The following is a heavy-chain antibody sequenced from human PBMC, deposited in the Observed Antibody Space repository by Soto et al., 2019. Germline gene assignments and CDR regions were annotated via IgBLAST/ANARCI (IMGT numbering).Heavy chain of an antibody. D-gene: IGHD7-27*01. Sequence: AESLSLTCTVSGASISGSDSRFYWGWIRQPPGKGLARIGSFYYSGNTYYNSSLESRFTKTVDASNIQFSLKLASVTAADTAEYDCLRQVQVAHGLGLYWGQGALVTVSS. J-gene: IGHJ4*02. CDR1: GASISGSDSRFY. V-gene: IGHV4-39*01. CDR2: FYYSGNT. CDR3: LRQVQVAHGLGLY.